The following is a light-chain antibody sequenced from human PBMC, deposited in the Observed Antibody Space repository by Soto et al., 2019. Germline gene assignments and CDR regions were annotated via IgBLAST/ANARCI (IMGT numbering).Light chain of an antibody. CDR2: GAS. CDR3: QQYASSPLT. J-gene: IGKJ4*01. V-gene: IGKV3-20*01. CDR1: QSVRSNY. Sequence: ERVLTQSPGTLSLSSGERATLSCRASQSVRSNYLAWYQQKPGQAPRLLIYGASSRATGIPDRFGGSGSGTDFTLTISRLEPEDFAVYYCQQYASSPLTFGGGTKVEIK.